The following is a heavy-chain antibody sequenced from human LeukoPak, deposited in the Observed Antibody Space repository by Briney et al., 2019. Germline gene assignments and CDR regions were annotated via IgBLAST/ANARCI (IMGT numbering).Heavy chain of an antibody. J-gene: IGHJ4*02. V-gene: IGHV1-58*01. CDR1: GFTFTSSA. Sequence: SVKVSCKASGFTFTSSAVQWVRQARGQRLEWIGWIVVGSGNTNYAQKFQERVTITRDMSTSTAYMELSSLRSEDTAVYYCAADRGDYDFWSGYYSGSESWGQGTLVTVSS. CDR2: IVVGSGNT. CDR3: AADRGDYDFWSGYYSGSES. D-gene: IGHD3-3*01.